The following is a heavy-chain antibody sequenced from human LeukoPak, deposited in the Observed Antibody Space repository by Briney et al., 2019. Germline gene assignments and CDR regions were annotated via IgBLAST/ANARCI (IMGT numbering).Heavy chain of an antibody. V-gene: IGHV1-2*02. CDR1: GYTFTGYY. CDR3: ATAQHCSGGTCYAWTDAFHV. CDR2: INPNSGGT. D-gene: IGHD2-15*01. Sequence: ASVKVSCKASGYTFTGYYMHWVRQAPGQGLEWMGWINPNSGGTNYAQKFQGRVTMTKGSSISTASMELSGLTSDDTAVYYCATAQHCSGGTCYAWTDAFHVWGQGTMVIVSS. J-gene: IGHJ3*01.